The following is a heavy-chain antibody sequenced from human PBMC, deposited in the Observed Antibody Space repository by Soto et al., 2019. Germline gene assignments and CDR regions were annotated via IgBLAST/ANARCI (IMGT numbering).Heavy chain of an antibody. D-gene: IGHD3-10*01. V-gene: IGHV3-9*01. Sequence: GGSLRLSWGGSGFKFENYAIHWGRQAPGKGLEWVSGISWNSDTIAYADSVKGRFTISRDNAKKSVNLQMNSMRTEDTALYHCVKAIPPGNYCSAIDYWAQGTQVPVSS. J-gene: IGHJ4*02. CDR1: GFKFENYA. CDR3: VKAIPPGNYCSAIDY. CDR2: ISWNSDTI.